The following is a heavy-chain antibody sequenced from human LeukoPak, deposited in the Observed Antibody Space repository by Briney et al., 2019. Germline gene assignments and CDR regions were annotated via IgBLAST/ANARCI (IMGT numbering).Heavy chain of an antibody. V-gene: IGHV3-74*01. J-gene: IGHJ4*02. CDR1: GFTFSNHG. CDR3: VSLLLG. Sequence: GGSLRLSCAASGFTFSNHGMHWVRQAPGKGLVWVSNINTDGSKTTYADSVKGRFTISRDNAKSTLYLQMTSLRAEDTAVYYCVSLLLGWGQGTLVTVSS. CDR2: INTDGSKT. D-gene: IGHD3-16*01.